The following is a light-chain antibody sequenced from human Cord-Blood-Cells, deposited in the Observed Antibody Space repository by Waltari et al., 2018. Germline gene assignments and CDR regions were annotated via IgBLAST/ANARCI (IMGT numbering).Light chain of an antibody. CDR2: AAS. CDR1: QSISSY. J-gene: IGKJ1*01. CDR3: QQSYSTPPWT. Sequence: DIQMTQSPSSLSASVGDRVTITCRASQSISSYLNWYQQKPGKAPKLLIYAASSLQSGVPSRFSGSGSATDFTLTISSLQPEDFATYYCQQSYSTPPWTCGQGTKVEIK. V-gene: IGKV1-39*01.